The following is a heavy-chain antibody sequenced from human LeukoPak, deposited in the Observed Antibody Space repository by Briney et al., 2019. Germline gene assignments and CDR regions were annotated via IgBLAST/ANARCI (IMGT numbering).Heavy chain of an antibody. CDR2: INPSGGST. J-gene: IGHJ5*02. CDR1: GYTFTGYY. D-gene: IGHD2-2*01. CDR3: ARVGYCSTTSCSPTRWFDP. Sequence: ASVKVSCKASGYTFTGYYMHWVRQAPGQGLEWMGIINPSGGSTSYAQKFQGRVTMTRDTSTSTVYMELSSLRSEDTAVYYCARVGYCSTTSCSPTRWFDPWGQGTLVTVSS. V-gene: IGHV1-46*01.